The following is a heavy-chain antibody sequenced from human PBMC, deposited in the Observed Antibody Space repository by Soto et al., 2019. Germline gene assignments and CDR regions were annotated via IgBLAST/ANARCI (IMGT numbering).Heavy chain of an antibody. CDR1: GDTLTELS. V-gene: IGHV1-24*01. CDR2: FDPEDGET. J-gene: IGHJ3*02. D-gene: IGHD1-7*01. Sequence: ASVKVSCEVCGDTLTELSMHSVRQAPGKGLEWMGGFDPEDGETIYAQKFQGRVTMTKDTSTDTAYMELSSLRSEDTAVYYSAPVEVDIWNYPRAFDIWGQGTMVTVSS. CDR3: APVEVDIWNYPRAFDI.